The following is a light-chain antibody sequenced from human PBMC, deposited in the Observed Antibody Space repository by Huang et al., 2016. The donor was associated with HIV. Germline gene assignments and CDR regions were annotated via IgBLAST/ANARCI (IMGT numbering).Light chain of an antibody. J-gene: IGKJ1*01. CDR1: QTVSKNF. V-gene: IGKV3-20*01. CDR3: HQYGTSVGT. CDR2: AAS. Sequence: EIVLTQSPGTLSLSPGERATLSCGASQTVSKNFLAWYQHKPGQAPRLLIYAASSRATCIPDRFSGSGSRRDFNLTISRLEPEDFAVYYCHQYGTSVGTFGPGTKVDVK.